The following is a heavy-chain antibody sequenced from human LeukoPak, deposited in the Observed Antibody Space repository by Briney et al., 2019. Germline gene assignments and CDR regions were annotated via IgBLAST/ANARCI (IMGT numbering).Heavy chain of an antibody. CDR1: GFTFDDYA. CDR2: ISWNSGSI. J-gene: IGHJ4*02. V-gene: IGHV3-9*01. Sequence: PGRSLRLSCAASGFTFDDYAMHWVQQAPGKGLEWVSGISWNSGSIGYADSVKGRFTISRDNAKNSLYLQMNSLRAEDTALYYCAKAEDTAMVTGPAGYWGQGTLVTVSS. CDR3: AKAEDTAMVTGPAGY. D-gene: IGHD5-18*01.